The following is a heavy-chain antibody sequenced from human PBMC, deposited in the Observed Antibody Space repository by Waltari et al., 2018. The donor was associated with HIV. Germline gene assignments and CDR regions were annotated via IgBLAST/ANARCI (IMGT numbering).Heavy chain of an antibody. D-gene: IGHD3-10*01. CDR3: ARALDYYESGSFPWWFFDL. CDR2: VYTSGST. Sequence: QVQLRESGPGLVKPSQTLSLTCTVSGGPIRSGYYYWSWIRQPAGKGLEWIGRVYTSGSTNYNPSLKSRVTISVDTSNNQFSLKLSSVTAADTAVYYCARALDYYESGSFPWWFFDLWGRGTLVTVTS. CDR1: GGPIRSGYYY. V-gene: IGHV4-61*02. J-gene: IGHJ2*01.